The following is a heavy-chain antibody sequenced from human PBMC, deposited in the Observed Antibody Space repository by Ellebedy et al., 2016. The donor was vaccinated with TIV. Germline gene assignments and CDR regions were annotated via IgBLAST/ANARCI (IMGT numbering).Heavy chain of an antibody. V-gene: IGHV3-74*01. CDR2: SSSDGSR. Sequence: PGGSLRLSCEASGFTLSSYWMHWVRQAPGQGLGWVSRSSSDGSRTYADSVKGRFTISRDNAKNSLDLQVTSLRAEDTAVYYCASARIVGATGRNMDVWGQGTTVTVSS. CDR3: ASARIVGATGRNMDV. J-gene: IGHJ6*02. CDR1: GFTLSSYW. D-gene: IGHD1-26*01.